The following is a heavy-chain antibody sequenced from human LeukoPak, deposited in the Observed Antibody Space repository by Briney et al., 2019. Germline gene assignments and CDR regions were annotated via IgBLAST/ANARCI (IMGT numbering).Heavy chain of an antibody. Sequence: GGSLRLSWAASGSTFATSGMHWVRQAPGKGLEGVAVISYDGNNKYYADSVRGRFTVSRDNSMNTLYLQMNSLRTEDTAVYYCAKNAYSSGWYMYFFDDWGQGTLVTVSS. D-gene: IGHD6-19*01. CDR1: GSTFATSG. CDR2: ISYDGNNK. V-gene: IGHV3-30*18. J-gene: IGHJ4*02. CDR3: AKNAYSSGWYMYFFDD.